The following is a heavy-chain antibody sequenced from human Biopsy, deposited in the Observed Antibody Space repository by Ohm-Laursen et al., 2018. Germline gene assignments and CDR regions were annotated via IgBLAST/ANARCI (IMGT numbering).Heavy chain of an antibody. D-gene: IGHD5-12*01. V-gene: IGHV4-59*12. J-gene: IGHJ4*02. CDR2: IYYTGST. CDR3: ARADMVTTIVDY. CDR1: GGSIKSYY. Sequence: GTLSLTCTVSGGSIKSYYWNWIRQSPGKGLEWIGFIYYTGSTYYNPSLKSRLSIAIDTSKNQFSVSLRSVTAADTAVYYCARADMVTTIVDYWGQGTLVTVSS.